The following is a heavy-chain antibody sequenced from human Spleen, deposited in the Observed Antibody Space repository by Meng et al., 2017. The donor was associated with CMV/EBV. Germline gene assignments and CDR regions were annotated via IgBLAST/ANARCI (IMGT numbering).Heavy chain of an antibody. J-gene: IGHJ4*02. Sequence: CKAAGYTFSGYYMHWVRQAPGQGLEWMGWINPNTSGTRFVQKFQGRVTLTRDTSTSTVYMDLSSLTSDDTAVYYCAKDQGASSSSDHWGQGTLVTVSS. CDR2: INPNTSGT. CDR3: AKDQGASSSSDH. V-gene: IGHV1-2*02. D-gene: IGHD6-6*01. CDR1: GYTFSGYY.